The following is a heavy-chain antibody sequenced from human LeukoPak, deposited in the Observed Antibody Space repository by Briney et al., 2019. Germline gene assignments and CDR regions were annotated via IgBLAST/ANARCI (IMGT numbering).Heavy chain of an antibody. CDR3: ARGQQLAYFDY. Sequence: SQTLSLTCAISGDXVSSDSVAWNWIRQSPSRGLEWLGRTYYTSRWYNEYAVSVQSRITINPDTSKNQFSLQLNSVTPEDTAVYYCARGQQLAYFDYWGQGTLVTVSS. D-gene: IGHD6-13*01. CDR1: GDXVSSDSVA. CDR2: TYYTSRWYN. V-gene: IGHV6-1*01. J-gene: IGHJ4*02.